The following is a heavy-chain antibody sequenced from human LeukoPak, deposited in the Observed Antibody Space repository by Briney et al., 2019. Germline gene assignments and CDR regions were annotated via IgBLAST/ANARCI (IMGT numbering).Heavy chain of an antibody. CDR3: ARAPYYYYMDV. Sequence: GGSLRLSCAASGFTFSSYDMHWVRQATGKGLEWVSAIGTAGDTYYPGSVKGRFTISRENAKNSLYLQMNSLRAGDTVVYYCARAPYYYYMDVWGKGTTVTVSS. CDR1: GFTFSSYD. V-gene: IGHV3-13*01. CDR2: IGTAGDT. J-gene: IGHJ6*03.